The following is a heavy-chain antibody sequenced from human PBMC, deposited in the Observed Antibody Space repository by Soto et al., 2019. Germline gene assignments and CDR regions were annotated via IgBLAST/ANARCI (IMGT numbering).Heavy chain of an antibody. Sequence: QVQLQQWGAGLLKPSETLSLTCAVYGGSFSGYYWSWIRQPPGKGLEWIGEINHSGSTNYNPSLKSRVTISVDTSKNQFSLQLSSVTAADTAVYYCARGSNIVVVTATLNFGLFDYWGQGTLVTVSS. CDR3: ARGSNIVVVTATLNFGLFDY. V-gene: IGHV4-34*01. J-gene: IGHJ4*02. CDR2: INHSGST. D-gene: IGHD2-21*02. CDR1: GGSFSGYY.